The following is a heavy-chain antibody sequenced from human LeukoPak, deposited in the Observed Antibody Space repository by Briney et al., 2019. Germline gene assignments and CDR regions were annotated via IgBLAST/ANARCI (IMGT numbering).Heavy chain of an antibody. CDR1: GFTFSSYG. J-gene: IGHJ6*02. CDR2: ISCDGSNK. CDR3: AKGSLDYYGMDV. Sequence: PGGSLRLSCAASGFTFSSYGMHWVRQAPGKGLEWVAVISCDGSNKYYADSVKGRFTISRDNSKNTLYLQMNSLRAEDTAVYYCAKGSLDYYGMDVWGQGTTVTVSS. V-gene: IGHV3-30*18.